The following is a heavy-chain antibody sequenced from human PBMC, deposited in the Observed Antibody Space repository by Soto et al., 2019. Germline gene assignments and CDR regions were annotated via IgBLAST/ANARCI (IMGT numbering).Heavy chain of an antibody. CDR2: MNPNSGNT. CDR1: GGTFSSYT. CDR3: ARAVTGEDIVV. D-gene: IGHD2-15*01. V-gene: IGHV1-8*02. Sequence: GASVKVSCKASGGTFSSYTISWVRQAPGQGLEWMGWMNPNSGNTGYAQKFQGRVTMTRNTSISTAYMELSSLRSEDTAVYYCARAVTGEDIVVWGQGTLVTVSS. J-gene: IGHJ4*02.